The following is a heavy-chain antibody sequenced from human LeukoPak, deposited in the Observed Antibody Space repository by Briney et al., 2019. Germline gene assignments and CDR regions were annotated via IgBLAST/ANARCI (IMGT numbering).Heavy chain of an antibody. Sequence: SETLSLTCTVSGASIPGHYWSWIRQPPGKGLEWIGFIYYSGTTNYNPSLKSRVTISVDTSKNQFSLTLSSVTAADTAVYYCARHLGGGIYFDYWGQGTLVTVSS. CDR1: GASIPGHY. CDR3: ARHLGGGIYFDY. D-gene: IGHD3-16*01. J-gene: IGHJ4*02. CDR2: IYYSGTT. V-gene: IGHV4-59*08.